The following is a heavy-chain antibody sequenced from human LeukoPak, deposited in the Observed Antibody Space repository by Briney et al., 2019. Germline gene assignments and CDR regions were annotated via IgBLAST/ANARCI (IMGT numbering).Heavy chain of an antibody. J-gene: IGHJ6*02. CDR3: ARDGVPGGRDV. CDR2: VNREGSDK. V-gene: IGHV3-7*01. Sequence: GGPLRLSCAASGFAFSSHWMNWVRQAPGKGLEWVANVNREGSDKNYVDSVKGRFTISRDNAKNSLYLQMNSLRVEDTAVYYCARDGVPGGRDVWGQGTRVTVS. CDR1: GFAFSSHW. D-gene: IGHD3-16*01.